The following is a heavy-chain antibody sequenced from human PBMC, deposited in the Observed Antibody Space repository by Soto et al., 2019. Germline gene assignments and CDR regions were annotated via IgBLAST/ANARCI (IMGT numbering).Heavy chain of an antibody. Sequence: SETLSLTCTVSGGSMNSRTYYWDWIRQPPGKGLEWLGSIYNSGSTNYNPSLKSRVTISVDTSKNQFPLKLSSVTAADTAVYYCAREVLGPYDFWSGYYESGYGMDVWGQGTTVTVSS. J-gene: IGHJ6*02. CDR3: AREVLGPYDFWSGYYESGYGMDV. CDR2: IYNSGST. D-gene: IGHD3-3*01. V-gene: IGHV4-39*06. CDR1: GGSMNSRTYY.